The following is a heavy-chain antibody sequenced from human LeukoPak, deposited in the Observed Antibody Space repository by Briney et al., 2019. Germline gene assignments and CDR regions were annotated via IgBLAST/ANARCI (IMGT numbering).Heavy chain of an antibody. J-gene: IGHJ4*02. V-gene: IGHV3-74*01. CDR2: IKSDGKST. Sequence: GGSLRLSCAASGFTFSTCWMHWVRQTPGNGLVWVSRIKSDGKSTAYADSVKGRFTISRDNAKNTLYLQMSSLRAEDTAVYYCARALLGDYGFDSWGQGALVTVSS. D-gene: IGHD4-17*01. CDR1: GFTFSTCW. CDR3: ARALLGDYGFDS.